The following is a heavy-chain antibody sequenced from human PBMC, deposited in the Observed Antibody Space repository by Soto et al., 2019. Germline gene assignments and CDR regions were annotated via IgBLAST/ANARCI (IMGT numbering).Heavy chain of an antibody. CDR2: SYYSGST. CDR1: GGSITNNY. Sequence: SETLSLTCTVSGGSITNNYWSWIRQSPGKGLEWIGCSYYSGSTSYNPSLRSRVTISIDTSKTQFSLRLRWVTAADTAVYYCARRQNWNNLFDTWGQGTLVTVSS. V-gene: IGHV4-59*08. D-gene: IGHD1-1*01. J-gene: IGHJ5*02. CDR3: ARRQNWNNLFDT.